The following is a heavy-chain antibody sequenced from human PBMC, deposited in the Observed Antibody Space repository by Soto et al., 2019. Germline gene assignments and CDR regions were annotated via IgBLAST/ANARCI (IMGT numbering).Heavy chain of an antibody. D-gene: IGHD1-26*01. CDR1: GDSVSSSSVT. J-gene: IGHJ5*01. Sequence: QVQLQQSEPGLVKPSQTLSLTCAISGDSVSSSSVTWNWIRQSPSRGLEWLGRTYYRSKWYNDYAESVKSRITINPDTSKNQFSLHLNSVTPEDMAVYYCVRLIGNSWLDFWGQGTLVTVSS. V-gene: IGHV6-1*01. CDR3: VRLIGNSWLDF. CDR2: TYYRSKWYN.